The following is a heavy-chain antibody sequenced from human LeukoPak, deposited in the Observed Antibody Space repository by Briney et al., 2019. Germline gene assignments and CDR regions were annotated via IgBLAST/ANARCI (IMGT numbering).Heavy chain of an antibody. Sequence: GASVKVSCKTSGYRFTSYAINWARQAPGQGLEWMGWISSDSDQTNYAQSLQGRITVTKDTSTSTVYMELRSLRAEDTAVYYCAQSRIFGVVFGYWGQGTLVTVSS. D-gene: IGHD3-3*02. CDR3: AQSRIFGVVFGY. CDR1: GYRFTSYA. J-gene: IGHJ4*02. CDR2: ISSDSDQT. V-gene: IGHV1-18*01.